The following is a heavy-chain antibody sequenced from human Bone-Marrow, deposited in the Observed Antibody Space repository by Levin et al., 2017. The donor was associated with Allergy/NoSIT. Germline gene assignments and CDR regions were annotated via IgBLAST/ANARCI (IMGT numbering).Heavy chain of an antibody. J-gene: IGHJ6*02. V-gene: IGHV3-11*01. CDR3: ARDGGVRGAYCGGDCYTYDYYGMDV. CDR2: ISSSGSTI. D-gene: IGHD2-21*02. Sequence: GESLKISCAASGFTFSDYYMSWIRQAPGKGLEWVSYISSSGSTIYYADSVKGRFTISRDNAKNSLYLQMNSLRAEDTAVYYCARDGGVRGAYCGGDCYTYDYYGMDVWGQGTTVTVSS. CDR1: GFTFSDYY.